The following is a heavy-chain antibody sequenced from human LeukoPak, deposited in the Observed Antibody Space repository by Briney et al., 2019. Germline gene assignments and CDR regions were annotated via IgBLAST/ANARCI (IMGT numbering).Heavy chain of an antibody. CDR3: QSRSIVATPDDY. Sequence: PGKSLTLSCTASGFTFSTYAMHWVRQAPGKGLEWVAVISYDGTNKYYAGSVQGRFTISRDNSKNTVYLQMPSLRTEDTALYYCQSRSIVATPDDYWGQGTLVTVSS. V-gene: IGHV3-30*04. D-gene: IGHD5-12*01. CDR1: GFTFSTYA. J-gene: IGHJ4*02. CDR2: ISYDGTNK.